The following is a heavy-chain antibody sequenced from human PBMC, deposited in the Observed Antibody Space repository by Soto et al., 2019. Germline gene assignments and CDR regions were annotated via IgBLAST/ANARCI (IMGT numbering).Heavy chain of an antibody. V-gene: IGHV3-48*02. CDR2: ISSSSSTI. CDR1: GFTFSSYS. Sequence: EVQLVESGGGLVQPGGSLRLSCAASGFTFSSYSMNWVRQAPGKGLEWVSYISSSSSTIYYADSVKGRFTISRDNAKNSLYLQMNSLRDEDTAVYYCARVQLELLSIFGAFDIWGQGTMVTVSS. J-gene: IGHJ3*02. CDR3: ARVQLELLSIFGAFDI. D-gene: IGHD1-7*01.